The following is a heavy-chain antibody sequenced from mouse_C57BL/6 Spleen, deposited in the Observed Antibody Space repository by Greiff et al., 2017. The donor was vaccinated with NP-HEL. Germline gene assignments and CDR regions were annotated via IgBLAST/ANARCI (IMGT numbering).Heavy chain of an antibody. D-gene: IGHD1-1*01. J-gene: IGHJ4*01. CDR1: GFPFSDYY. V-gene: IGHV5-12*01. Sequence: EVQLVESGGGLVQPGGSLKLSCAASGFPFSDYYMYWVRQTPEKRLEWVAYISNGGGSTYYPDTVKGRFTISRDNAKKTLYLQMSRLKSEDTAMYYCARRGYGSSYEAMGYWGQGTSVTVSS. CDR3: ARRGYGSSYEAMGY. CDR2: ISNGGGST.